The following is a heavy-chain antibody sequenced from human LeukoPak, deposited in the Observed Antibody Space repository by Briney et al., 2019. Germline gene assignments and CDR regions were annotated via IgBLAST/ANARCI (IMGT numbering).Heavy chain of an antibody. J-gene: IGHJ4*02. CDR1: GFRFSGYY. Sequence: GGSLRLSCAASGFRFSGYYMNWIRQAPGKGLEWISYISNSAGTTFYADSVKGRFTISRDSAKNSLFLHMSSLQAEDTAVYYCATTHGNFDWLMYYWGQGTLVTVSS. CDR2: ISNSAGTT. V-gene: IGHV3-11*04. D-gene: IGHD3-9*01. CDR3: ATTHGNFDWLMYY.